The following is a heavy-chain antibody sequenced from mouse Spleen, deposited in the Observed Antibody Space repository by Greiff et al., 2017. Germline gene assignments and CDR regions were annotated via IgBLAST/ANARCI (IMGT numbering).Heavy chain of an antibody. D-gene: IGHD1-1*01. CDR1: GYTFTDYY. CDR2: INPNNGGT. J-gene: IGHJ2*01. V-gene: IGHV1-26*01. Sequence: VQLKESGPELVKPGASVKISCKASGYTFTDYYMNWVKQSHGKSLEWIGDINPNNGGTSYNQKFKGKATLTVDKSSSTAYMELRSLTSEDSAVYYCARGPYYGSSHSFDYWGQGTTLTVSS. CDR3: ARGPYYGSSHSFDY.